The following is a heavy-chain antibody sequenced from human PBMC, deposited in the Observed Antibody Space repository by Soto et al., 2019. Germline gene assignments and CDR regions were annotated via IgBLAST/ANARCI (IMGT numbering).Heavy chain of an antibody. V-gene: IGHV3-20*01. J-gene: IGHJ5*02. CDR3: ARCSGGSCYSSGDWFDP. D-gene: IGHD2-15*01. CDR1: GFTFSNYA. Sequence: AGXSLRLSCAASGFTFSNYALSWFRQAPVNGLEWVSGINWNGGSTGYADSVKGRFTISRDNAKNSLYLQMNSLRAEDTALYHCARCSGGSCYSSGDWFDPWGQGTLVTVSS. CDR2: INWNGGST.